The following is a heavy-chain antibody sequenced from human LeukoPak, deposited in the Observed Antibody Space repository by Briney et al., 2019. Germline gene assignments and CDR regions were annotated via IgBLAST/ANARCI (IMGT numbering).Heavy chain of an antibody. CDR2: IRSKAYGGTT. J-gene: IGHJ4*02. CDR3: TRDSGSGAFDY. D-gene: IGHD3-10*01. CDR1: GFTFGDYA. Sequence: GRSLRLSCTASGFTFGDYAMSWVRQAPGKGLEWVGFIRSKAYGGTTEYAASVKGRFTISRDDSKSIAYLQMNSLKTEDTAVYYCTRDSGSGAFDYWGQGALVTVSP. V-gene: IGHV3-49*04.